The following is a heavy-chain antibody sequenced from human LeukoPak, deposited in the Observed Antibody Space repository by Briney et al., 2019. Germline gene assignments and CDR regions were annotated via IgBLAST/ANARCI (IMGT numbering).Heavy chain of an antibody. CDR2: IYSGGNT. J-gene: IGHJ5*02. Sequence: GGSLSLSCAASGFTVSSNYMSWVRQAPGKGLEWVSVIYSGGNTYYADSVKGRFTISRDNAKNTLYLQMNSLRAEDTAVYYCARMATGYPNWFDPWGEGTLVTVSS. CDR1: GFTVSSNY. V-gene: IGHV3-66*01. D-gene: IGHD3-9*01. CDR3: ARMATGYPNWFDP.